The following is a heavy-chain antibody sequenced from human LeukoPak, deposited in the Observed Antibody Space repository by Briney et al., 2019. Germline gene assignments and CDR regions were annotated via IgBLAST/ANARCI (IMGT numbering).Heavy chain of an antibody. J-gene: IGHJ6*02. CDR1: GFTFSSYA. Sequence: GGSLRLSCAASGFTFSSYAIHWVRQAPGKGLEWVAVISYDGSNKYYADSVKGRFTISRDNSKNTLYLQMNSLRAEDTAVYYCARDHSTVKHYYCYGMDVWGQGTTVTVSS. V-gene: IGHV3-30*04. CDR2: ISYDGSNK. D-gene: IGHD4-11*01. CDR3: ARDHSTVKHYYCYGMDV.